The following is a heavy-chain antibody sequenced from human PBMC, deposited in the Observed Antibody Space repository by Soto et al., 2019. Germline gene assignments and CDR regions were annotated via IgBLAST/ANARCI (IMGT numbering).Heavy chain of an antibody. D-gene: IGHD4-17*01. CDR2: IYSGGST. CDR3: ARESPEPYYGGFDY. Sequence: PGGSLRLSCAASGFTVSSNYMSWVRQAPGKGLEWVSVIYSGGSTYYADSVKGRFTISRDNSKNTLYLQMNSLRAEDTAVYYCARESPEPYYGGFDYWGQGTLVTVSS. CDR1: GFTVSSNY. J-gene: IGHJ4*02. V-gene: IGHV3-53*01.